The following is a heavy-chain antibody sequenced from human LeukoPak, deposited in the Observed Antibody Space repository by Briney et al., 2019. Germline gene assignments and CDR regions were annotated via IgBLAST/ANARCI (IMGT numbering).Heavy chain of an antibody. CDR2: ISAYNGNT. D-gene: IGHD3-16*02. CDR3: ARRDRYDYVWGSYRYSFDY. Sequence: ASVKVSCKASGYTFTSYGISWVRQAPGQGLEWMGWISAYNGNTNYAQRLQGRVTMTTDTSTSTAYVELRSLRSDDTAVYYCARRDRYDYVWGSYRYSFDYWGQGTLVTVSS. CDR1: GYTFTSYG. V-gene: IGHV1-18*01. J-gene: IGHJ4*02.